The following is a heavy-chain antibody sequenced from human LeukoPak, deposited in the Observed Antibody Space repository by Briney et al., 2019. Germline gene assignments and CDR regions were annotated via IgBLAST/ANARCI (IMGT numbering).Heavy chain of an antibody. CDR2: IYTSGST. CDR1: GGSISSGSYY. CDR3: ASRRECIRPNPSYP. D-gene: IGHD3-10*01. V-gene: IGHV4-61*02. Sequence: SETLSLTCTVSGGSISSGSYYWSWIRQPAGKGLEWIGRIYTSGSTNYNPSLKSRVTISVDTSKNQFSLKLSSVTAADTAVYYCASRRECIRPNPSYP. J-gene: IGHJ5*02.